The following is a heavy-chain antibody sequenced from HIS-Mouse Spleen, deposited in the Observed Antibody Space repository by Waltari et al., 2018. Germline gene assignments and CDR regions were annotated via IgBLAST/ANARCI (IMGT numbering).Heavy chain of an antibody. V-gene: IGHV3-33*06. D-gene: IGHD4-17*01. J-gene: IGHJ4*02. CDR2: IWYDGSNK. CDR1: GFTFSSYA. CDR3: AKDGDNGDYYFDY. Sequence: QVQLVESGRGVVQPGRSLRLSCAASGFTFSSYARHWVRRAAGKGLGWVAVIWYDGSNKYYADSVKCRFTISRDNSKNTLYLQMNSLRAEDTAVYYCAKDGDNGDYYFDYWGQGTLVTVSS.